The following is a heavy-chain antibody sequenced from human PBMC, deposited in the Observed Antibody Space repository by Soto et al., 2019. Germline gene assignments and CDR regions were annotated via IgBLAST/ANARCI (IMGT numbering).Heavy chain of an antibody. V-gene: IGHV4-59*08. CDR3: ARHNYGSGSTYFDY. CDR1: GGSISSYY. J-gene: IGHJ4*02. D-gene: IGHD3-10*01. CDR2: IYYSGST. Sequence: QVQLQESGPGLVKPSETLSLTCTVSGGSISSYYWSWIRQPPGKGLEWIGYIYYSGSTNYNPSLKGRVTFSVDTSKNQFSLKLHSMTSADTAVYYCARHNYGSGSTYFDYWGQGTLVTVSS.